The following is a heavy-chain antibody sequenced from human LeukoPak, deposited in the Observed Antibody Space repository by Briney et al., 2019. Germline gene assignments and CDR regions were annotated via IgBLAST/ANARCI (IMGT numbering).Heavy chain of an antibody. Sequence: AGGSLRLSCAASGFIFSSYWMSWVRQAPGKGLEWVANIKQDGSEKYYVDSVKGRFTISRDNAKNSLYLQMNSLRAEDTAVYYCARDGLYYDILTGTFDYWGQGTLVTVSS. J-gene: IGHJ4*02. CDR1: GFIFSSYW. D-gene: IGHD3-9*01. V-gene: IGHV3-7*03. CDR3: ARDGLYYDILTGTFDY. CDR2: IKQDGSEK.